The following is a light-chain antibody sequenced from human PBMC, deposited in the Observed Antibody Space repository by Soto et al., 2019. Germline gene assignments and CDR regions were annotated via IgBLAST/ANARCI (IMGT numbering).Light chain of an antibody. V-gene: IGLV2-14*01. Sequence: QSALTQPASVSGSPGQSITISCTGTGSDVGGYNYVSWYQQHPGKAPKVMIYDVSNRPSGVSNRFSGSKSGNTASLTISGRQADDEADDYCSSYTGASTPLVFGGGTKLTVL. CDR2: DVS. J-gene: IGLJ2*01. CDR3: SSYTGASTPLV. CDR1: GSDVGGYNY.